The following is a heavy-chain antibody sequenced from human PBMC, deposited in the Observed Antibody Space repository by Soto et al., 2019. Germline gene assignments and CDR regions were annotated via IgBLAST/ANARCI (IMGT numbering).Heavy chain of an antibody. D-gene: IGHD6-19*01. J-gene: IGHJ4*02. Sequence: GGSLRLSCAASGFTFSSYSMNWVRQAPGKGLEWVSSISSSSSYIYYADSVKGRFTISRDNAKNSLYLQMNSLRAGDTAVYYCARDQGDYSSGWPNFDYWGQGTLVTVSS. CDR2: ISSSSSYI. CDR3: ARDQGDYSSGWPNFDY. CDR1: GFTFSSYS. V-gene: IGHV3-21*01.